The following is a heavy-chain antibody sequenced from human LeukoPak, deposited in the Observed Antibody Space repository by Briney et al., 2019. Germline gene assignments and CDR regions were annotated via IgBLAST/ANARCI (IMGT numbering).Heavy chain of an antibody. Sequence: PGGSLRLSCAASGFTFSSYAMHWVRQAPGKGLEWVAVISYDGSNKYYADSVKGRFTISRDNSKNTLYLQMNSLRAEDTAVYYCALSYYYDSSGYWAKGAFDIWGQGTMVTVSS. CDR1: GFTFSSYA. CDR3: ALSYYYDSSGYWAKGAFDI. J-gene: IGHJ3*02. V-gene: IGHV3-30-3*01. D-gene: IGHD3-22*01. CDR2: ISYDGSNK.